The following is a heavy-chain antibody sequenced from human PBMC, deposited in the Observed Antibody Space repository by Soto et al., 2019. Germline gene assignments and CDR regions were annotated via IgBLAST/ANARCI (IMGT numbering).Heavy chain of an antibody. Sequence: QVQLQESGPGLVKPSQTLSLTCTVSGGSISSGGYYWSWIRQHPGKGLEWIGYIYYSGSTYYNPSLKSRVTISVDTSKNQFSLKLSFVTAADTAVYYCARACIAARRDDWFPDAFDIWGQGTMVTVSS. J-gene: IGHJ3*02. V-gene: IGHV4-31*03. CDR1: GGSISSGGYY. D-gene: IGHD6-6*01. CDR3: ARACIAARRDDWFPDAFDI. CDR2: IYYSGST.